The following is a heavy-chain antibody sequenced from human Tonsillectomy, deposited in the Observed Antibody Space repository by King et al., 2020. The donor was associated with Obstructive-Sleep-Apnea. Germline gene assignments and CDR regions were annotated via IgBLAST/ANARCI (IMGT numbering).Heavy chain of an antibody. V-gene: IGHV3-30*02. CDR1: GFTFSSYD. CDR2: IRYDGSNE. Sequence: EQLVQSGGGVVQPGGSLRLSCAASGFTFSSYDIHWVRQAPGKGLEWVAFIRYDGSNEYYADSVKGRFTISRDKSISTAYLQWSSLKASDTAMYYCARHSGTMVRGPAFYYYYGMDVWGQGTTVTVSS. D-gene: IGHD3-10*01. J-gene: IGHJ6*02. CDR3: ARHSGTMVRGPAFYYYYGMDV.